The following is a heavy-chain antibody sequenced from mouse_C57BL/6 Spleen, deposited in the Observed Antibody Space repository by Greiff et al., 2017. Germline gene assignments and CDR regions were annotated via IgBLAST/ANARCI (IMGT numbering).Heavy chain of an antibody. Sequence: EVKVVESGGGLVKPGGSLKLSCAASGFTFSDYGMHWVRQAPEKGLEWVTYISRGSSTIYYADTVKGRVTISRDNAKNTLFLQVDGLRSEDTAIYYCEGNNWGYFDYWGQGTTLTVSS. D-gene: IGHD4-1*02. CDR2: ISRGSSTI. CDR1: GFTFSDYG. CDR3: EGNNWGYFDY. V-gene: IGHV5-17*01. J-gene: IGHJ2*01.